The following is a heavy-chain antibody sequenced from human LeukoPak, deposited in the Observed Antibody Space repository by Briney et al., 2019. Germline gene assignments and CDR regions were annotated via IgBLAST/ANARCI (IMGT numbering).Heavy chain of an antibody. J-gene: IGHJ4*02. Sequence: PGGSLILSCGVSGFIVSRNYMSWVHQAPGKGLEWVSIIYTGGDTYYADSVKGRFTISRDNSNNTLYLQMNSLRAEDTGMYYCARDRRYSSSWYFWNWGQGTLVTVSS. CDR3: ARDRRYSSSWYFWN. CDR2: IYTGGDT. D-gene: IGHD6-13*01. V-gene: IGHV3-53*01. CDR1: GFIVSRNY.